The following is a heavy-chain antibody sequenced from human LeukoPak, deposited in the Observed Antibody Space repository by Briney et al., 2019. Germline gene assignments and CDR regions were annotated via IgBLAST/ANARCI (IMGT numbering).Heavy chain of an antibody. CDR1: GVTFSTYW. CDR3: ARGTMIGEY. CDR2: INTDGSTT. Sequence: PGGSLRLSCAASGVTFSTYWMHCVRQAPGKGLVWGSRINTDGSTTGYADSAKGRFTISRDNAKNTLYLQMSSLRAEDTAVYYCARGTMIGEYWGQGTLVTVSS. J-gene: IGHJ4*02. D-gene: IGHD3-10*02. V-gene: IGHV3-74*01.